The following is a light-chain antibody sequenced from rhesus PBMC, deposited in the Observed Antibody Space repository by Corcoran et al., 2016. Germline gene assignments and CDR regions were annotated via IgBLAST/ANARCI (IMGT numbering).Light chain of an antibody. V-gene: IGKV3-35*01. CDR3: LQESSWPLT. Sequence: EIVMTQSPVTLSVSPGERATLSCRARQSVTSYIAWYTQNPGQAPRLPIYDTSTRATGIPDRFSGSGSGTDVTLTIRSLEPADVVVYYCLQESSWPLTFGGGTNVEIK. CDR2: DTS. J-gene: IGKJ4*01. CDR1: QSVTSY.